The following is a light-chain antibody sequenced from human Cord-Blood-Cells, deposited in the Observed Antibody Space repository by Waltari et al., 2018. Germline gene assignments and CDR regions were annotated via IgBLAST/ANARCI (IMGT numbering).Light chain of an antibody. Sequence: QSALTQPASVSGSPGQSIPISCTGTSSYVGGYNYFSWYQQHPGKAPKLMIYEVSNRPSGVSNRFSGSKSGNTASLTISGLQAEDEADYYCSSYTSSSTLVFGTGTKVTVL. CDR2: EVS. V-gene: IGLV2-14*01. CDR1: SSYVGGYNY. J-gene: IGLJ1*01. CDR3: SSYTSSSTLV.